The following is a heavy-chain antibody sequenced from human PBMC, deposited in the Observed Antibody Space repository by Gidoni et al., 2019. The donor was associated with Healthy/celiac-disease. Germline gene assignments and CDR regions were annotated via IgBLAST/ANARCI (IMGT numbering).Heavy chain of an antibody. J-gene: IGHJ4*02. CDR3: AKVEGYSYGYVGY. Sequence: EVQLLESGGGLVQPGGSLRLSCEAAGFNFSSYAMSWVRRAPGKGLEWVSAISGSGGSTYYADSVKGRFSISRDNSKNTLFLQMNSLRAEDTAVYYCAKVEGYSYGYVGYCGQGTLVTVSS. CDR2: ISGSGGST. D-gene: IGHD5-18*01. CDR1: GFNFSSYA. V-gene: IGHV3-23*01.